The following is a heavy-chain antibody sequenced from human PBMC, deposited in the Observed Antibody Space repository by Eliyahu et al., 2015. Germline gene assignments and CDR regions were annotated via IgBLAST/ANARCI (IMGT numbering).Heavy chain of an antibody. J-gene: IGHJ4*02. CDR1: GXTVXTNSGA. V-gene: IGHV6-1*01. CDR2: TYYRSKWYY. D-gene: IGHD1-26*01. CDR3: AGGSNVGNLGY. Sequence: QVQLQQSGPGLVRPSQTLSXTCAXSGXTVXTNSGAWNWFRQSPXRGLEWLGRTYYRSKWYYDYAVPVKSRITINPDTSMNQFSLQLNSVTPEDTAVYYCAGGSNVGNLGYWGQGTLVTVSS.